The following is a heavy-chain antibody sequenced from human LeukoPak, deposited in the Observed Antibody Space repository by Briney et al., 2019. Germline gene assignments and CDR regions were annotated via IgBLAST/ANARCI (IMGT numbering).Heavy chain of an antibody. CDR3: ARGRYLTTRGGAAAGFLDY. V-gene: IGHV4-34*01. D-gene: IGHD6-13*01. Sequence: ASETLSLTCAASGGSFSGYYWNWIRQTPGKGLEWIGEINHSGSTNYNPSLKSRVTISVDTSQKQFSLSLRSVTAADTAVYYCARGRYLTTRGGAAAGFLDYWGQGTLVTVSS. J-gene: IGHJ4*02. CDR1: GGSFSGYY. CDR2: INHSGST.